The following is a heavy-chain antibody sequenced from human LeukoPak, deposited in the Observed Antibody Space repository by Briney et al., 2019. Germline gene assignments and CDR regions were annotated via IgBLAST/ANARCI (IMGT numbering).Heavy chain of an antibody. Sequence: GGSLRLSCAASGFTFSSYWMNWVRQAPGKGLVWVSRIASDGSSTTYADSVKGRFSISRDNAKNTLYLQMNSLRAEDTAVYYCAKPVTVSSPFDYWGQGTLVSVSS. CDR3: AKPVTVSSPFDY. J-gene: IGHJ4*02. CDR2: IASDGSST. D-gene: IGHD3-10*01. V-gene: IGHV3-74*01. CDR1: GFTFSSYW.